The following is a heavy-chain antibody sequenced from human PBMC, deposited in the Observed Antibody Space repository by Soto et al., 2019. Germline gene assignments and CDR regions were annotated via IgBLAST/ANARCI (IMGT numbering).Heavy chain of an antibody. CDR1: GFTFRSYA. D-gene: IGHD3-9*01. CDR3: AKGDILPGSKEGWDY. Sequence: EVQLLESGGGLVQPGGSLRLSCAASGFTFRSYAMSWVRQAPGRGLECVASINGSGAGAYYADSVKGRFTISRDNSKNTLDLQMNSLRAEDTAVYYCAKGDILPGSKEGWDYWGQGTLVTVSS. CDR2: INGSGAGA. V-gene: IGHV3-23*01. J-gene: IGHJ4*02.